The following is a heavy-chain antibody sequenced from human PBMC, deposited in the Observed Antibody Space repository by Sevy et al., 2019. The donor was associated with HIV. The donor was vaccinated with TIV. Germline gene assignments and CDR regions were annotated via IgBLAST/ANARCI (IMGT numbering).Heavy chain of an antibody. V-gene: IGHV4-39*01. Sequence: SETLSLTCTVSGGSISSSSYYWGWIRQPPGQGLEWIGSIYYSGSTYYNPSLKSRVTISVDTSKNQFSLKLSSVTAADTAVYYCARLGDSNYGNNWFDPWGQGTLVTVSS. CDR2: IYYSGST. CDR1: GGSISSSSYY. D-gene: IGHD4-4*01. J-gene: IGHJ5*02. CDR3: ARLGDSNYGNNWFDP.